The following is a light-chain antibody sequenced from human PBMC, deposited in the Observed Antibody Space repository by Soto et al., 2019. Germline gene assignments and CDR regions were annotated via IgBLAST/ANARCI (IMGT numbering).Light chain of an antibody. Sequence: DIQMTQSPSSLSAFVGDRVSITCRASQSINNDLNWYQQKPGKAPKLLIHAASSLQSGVPLRFSGSGSGTDFTLTISNLQPEDFATYFCQQSFSTPMYTFGQGTKLEIK. CDR1: QSINND. V-gene: IGKV1-39*01. CDR2: AAS. CDR3: QQSFSTPMYT. J-gene: IGKJ2*01.